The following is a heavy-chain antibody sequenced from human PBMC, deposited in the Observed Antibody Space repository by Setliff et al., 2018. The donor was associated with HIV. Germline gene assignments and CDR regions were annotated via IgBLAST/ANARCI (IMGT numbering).Heavy chain of an antibody. J-gene: IGHJ4*02. CDR2: INHSGGT. V-gene: IGHV4-34*01. CDR1: GGTFSLHY. Sequence: SETLSLTCAVSGGTFSLHYYTWIRQSPLRGLEWIGEINHSGGTRYNPSLESRVTMSLDSSRKQFSLRLISVTAADTAVYYCARGMDYYDTSGYYQYYFDYWGQGTLVTVSS. CDR3: ARGMDYYDTSGYYQYYFDY. D-gene: IGHD3-22*01.